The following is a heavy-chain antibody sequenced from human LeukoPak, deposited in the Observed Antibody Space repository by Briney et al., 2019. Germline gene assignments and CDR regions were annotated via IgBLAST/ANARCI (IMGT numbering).Heavy chain of an antibody. V-gene: IGHV4-39*01. D-gene: IGHD3-10*01. Sequence: SETLSLTCTVSGGSINSSLYYWGWIRQPPGKGLEWIGTIYYNGATYYNLSLTSRVTISVDTSKNQFSLNLTSVTAADTAVYYCARHGGPLWFGEPLAYWGQGTLVTVS. CDR1: GGSINSSLYY. CDR3: ARHGGPLWFGEPLAY. CDR2: IYYNGAT. J-gene: IGHJ4*02.